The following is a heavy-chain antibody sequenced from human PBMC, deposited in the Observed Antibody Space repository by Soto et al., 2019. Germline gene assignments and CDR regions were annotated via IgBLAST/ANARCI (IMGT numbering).Heavy chain of an antibody. Sequence: ASVKVSCKASGYTFTSYGISWVRQAPGQGLEWMGWISAYNGNTNYAQKLQGRVTMTTDTSTSTAYMELRSLRSDDTAVYYCARQLGPITMGRGLPHWFDPCGQGTPVT. CDR1: GYTFTSYG. D-gene: IGHD3-10*01. CDR3: ARQLGPITMGRGLPHWFDP. V-gene: IGHV1-18*01. J-gene: IGHJ5*02. CDR2: ISAYNGNT.